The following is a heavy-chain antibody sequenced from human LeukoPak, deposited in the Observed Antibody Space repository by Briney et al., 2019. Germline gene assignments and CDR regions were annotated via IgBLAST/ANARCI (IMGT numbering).Heavy chain of an antibody. D-gene: IGHD6-6*01. CDR3: ARVGIAAQIYYYYGLDV. CDR2: IKHDGSEK. J-gene: IGHJ6*02. CDR1: GFTFSSYA. Sequence: GGSLRLSCAASGFTFSSYAMSWVRQAPGKGLEWVANIKHDGSEKYYVDSAKGRFTISRDNAKMYLQMNSLRAEDTAVYYCARVGIAAQIYYYYGLDVWGQGTTVTVSS. V-gene: IGHV3-7*03.